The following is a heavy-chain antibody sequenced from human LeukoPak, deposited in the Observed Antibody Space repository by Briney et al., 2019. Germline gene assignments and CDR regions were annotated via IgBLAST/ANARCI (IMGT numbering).Heavy chain of an antibody. CDR3: ASLLNSSSWPRTYYFDY. CDR2: IYYSGST. V-gene: IGHV4-31*03. J-gene: IGHJ4*02. D-gene: IGHD6-13*01. CDR1: GGSISSGGYY. Sequence: SETLSLTCTVSGGSISSGGYYWSWICQHPGKGLEWIGYIYYSGSTYYNPSLKSRVTISVDTSKNQFSLKLSSVTAADTAVYYCASLLNSSSWPRTYYFDYWGQGTLVTVSS.